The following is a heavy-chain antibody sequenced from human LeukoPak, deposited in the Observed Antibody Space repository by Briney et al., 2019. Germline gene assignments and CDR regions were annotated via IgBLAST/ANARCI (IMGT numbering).Heavy chain of an antibody. D-gene: IGHD3-10*01. J-gene: IGHJ3*02. CDR3: ARDLRVRATDAFDI. Sequence: ASVKVSCKASGYTFTGYYMNWVRQATGQGLEWMGWINPNSGSTNYAQKFQGRVTMTRDTSISTAYMELSRLRSDDTAVYYCARDLRVRATDAFDIWGQGTMVTVSS. CDR2: INPNSGST. V-gene: IGHV1-2*02. CDR1: GYTFTGYY.